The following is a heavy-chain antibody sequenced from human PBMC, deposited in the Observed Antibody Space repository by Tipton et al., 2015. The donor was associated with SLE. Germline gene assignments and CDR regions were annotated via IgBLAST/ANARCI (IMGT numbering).Heavy chain of an antibody. V-gene: IGHV1-2*02. J-gene: IGHJ4*02. Sequence: QLVQSGAEVKKPGASVKVSCKASGYTFTGYYMHWVRQAPGQGLEWMGWINPNSGGTNYAQKFQGRVTMTRDTSISTAYMELSRLRSDDTAVYYCARGSRDYGSGSYLAYYFDYWGQGTLVTVSS. CDR3: ARGSRDYGSGSYLAYYFDY. D-gene: IGHD3-10*01. CDR1: GYTFTGYY. CDR2: INPNSGGT.